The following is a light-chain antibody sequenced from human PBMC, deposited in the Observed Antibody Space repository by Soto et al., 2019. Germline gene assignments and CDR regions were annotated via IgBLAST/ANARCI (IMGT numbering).Light chain of an antibody. V-gene: IGLV2-18*01. Sequence: QSALAQPPSVSGSPGQSVTISCTGTSSDVGSYNRVSWYQQPPGTAPKLMIYEVNNRPSGVPDRSSGSKSGNTASLTISGLQAEDEADYYCNLFTDSSTYVFGTGTKVTVL. CDR1: SSDVGSYNR. CDR3: NLFTDSSTYV. CDR2: EVN. J-gene: IGLJ1*01.